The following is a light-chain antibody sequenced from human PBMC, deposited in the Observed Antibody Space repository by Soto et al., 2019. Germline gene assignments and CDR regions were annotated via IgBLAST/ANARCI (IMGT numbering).Light chain of an antibody. V-gene: IGKV1-9*01. CDR2: AAS. Sequence: DIQLTQSPSFLSASVGDRVTITCRASQGISNYLAWYQQKPGKAPNLLIYAASTLQSGVPSRFSGSGSGTEFTLTISSLQPEDFATYYCQQLNSYPRVTFGQGTRLEIE. J-gene: IGKJ5*01. CDR1: QGISNY. CDR3: QQLNSYPRVT.